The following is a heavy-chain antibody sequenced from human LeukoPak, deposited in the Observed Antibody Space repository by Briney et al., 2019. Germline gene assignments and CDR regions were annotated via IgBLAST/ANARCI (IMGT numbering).Heavy chain of an antibody. V-gene: IGHV1-18*01. J-gene: IGHJ4*02. CDR1: GSTFTSYG. CDR2: ISAYNGNT. Sequence: ASVKVSCKASGSTFTSYGISWVRQAPGQGLEWMGWISAYNGNTNYAQKLQGRVTMTTDTSTSTAYMELRSLRSDDTAVYYCARDCSSTSCTGQFDYWGQGTLVTVSS. CDR3: ARDCSSTSCTGQFDY. D-gene: IGHD2-2*01.